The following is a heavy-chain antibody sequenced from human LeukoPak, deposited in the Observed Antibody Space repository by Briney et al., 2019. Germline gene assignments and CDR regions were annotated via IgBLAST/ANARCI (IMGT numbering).Heavy chain of an antibody. Sequence: SQTLSLTCAISGDSVSSNSAAWNWIRQYPSRGLEWLGRTFYRSKWFNDYGVSVKGRISINADTSKNQFSLQLNSVTPEDTAVYYCVRGGYNYALFFDYWGQGALVTVSS. V-gene: IGHV6-1*01. CDR3: VRGGYNYALFFDY. CDR2: TFYRSKWFN. D-gene: IGHD5-18*01. CDR1: GDSVSSNSAA. J-gene: IGHJ4*02.